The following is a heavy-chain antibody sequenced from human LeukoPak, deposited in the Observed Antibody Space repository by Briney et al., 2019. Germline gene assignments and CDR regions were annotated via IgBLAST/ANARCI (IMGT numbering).Heavy chain of an antibody. D-gene: IGHD3-9*01. Sequence: GGSLRLSCAASGFTFSSYSMNWVRQAPGKGLEWVSSISSSSSYIYYADSVKGRFTISRDNAKNSLYLQMNSLRAEDTAIYYCEGYDILTGPEAFDIWGQGTAVTVPS. CDR2: ISSSSSYI. J-gene: IGHJ3*02. CDR1: GFTFSSYS. CDR3: EGYDILTGPEAFDI. V-gene: IGHV3-21*04.